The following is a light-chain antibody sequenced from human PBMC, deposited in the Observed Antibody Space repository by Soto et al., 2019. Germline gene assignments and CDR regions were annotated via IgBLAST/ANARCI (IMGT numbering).Light chain of an antibody. Sequence: DIQMTQSPSSLSSSVGDRVTITCRASQTISRWLAWYQQKPGKAPNLLIYDASSLQSGVPSRFSGSAFGTEFTLTISRLQPGDFATYYCQQYSSRSTFGQGTKVDIK. V-gene: IGKV1-5*01. J-gene: IGKJ1*01. CDR1: QTISRW. CDR3: QQYSSRST. CDR2: DAS.